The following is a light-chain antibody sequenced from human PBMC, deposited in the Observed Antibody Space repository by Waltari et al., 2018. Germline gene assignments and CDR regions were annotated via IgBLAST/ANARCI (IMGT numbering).Light chain of an antibody. V-gene: IGKV1-5*03. CDR1: QRSSWW. Sequence: DIQMTQSPSTLSASVGDRVTLTCRASQRSSWWLAWDQQKPGKAPKLLIYKASSLESGVPSGFSGSGSGTEFTLTISSLRPDDFATYYCQQYNSFPYTFGQGTKLEIK. J-gene: IGKJ2*01. CDR2: KAS. CDR3: QQYNSFPYT.